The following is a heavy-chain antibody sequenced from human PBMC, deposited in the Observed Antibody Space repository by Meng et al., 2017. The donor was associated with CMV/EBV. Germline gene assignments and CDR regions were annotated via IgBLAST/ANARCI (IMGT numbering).Heavy chain of an antibody. CDR3: AIGSQLGGY. J-gene: IGHJ4*02. D-gene: IGHD1-1*01. CDR2: IIPIFGTA. CDR1: GGTCSSDA. V-gene: IGHV1-69*06. Sequence: KVAGKAAGGTCSSDAISGVRQAPGQGLEWMGGIIPIFGTANYAQKFQGRVTITADKSTSTAYMELSSLRSEDTAVYYCAIGSQLGGYWGQGTLVTVSS.